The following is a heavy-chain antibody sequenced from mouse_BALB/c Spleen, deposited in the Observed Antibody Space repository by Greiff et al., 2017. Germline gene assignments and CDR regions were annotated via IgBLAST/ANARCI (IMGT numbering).Heavy chain of an antibody. V-gene: IGHV1-9*01. CDR3: ARRGGIYYGNYGAMDY. CDR2: ILPGSGST. CDR1: GYTFSSYW. Sequence: VQLQQSGAELMKPGASVKISCKATGYTFSSYWIEWVKQRPGHGLEWIGEILPGSGSTNYNEKFKGKATFTADTSSNTAYMQLSSLTSEDSAVYYCARRGGIYYGNYGAMDYWGQGTSVTVSS. D-gene: IGHD2-1*01. J-gene: IGHJ4*01.